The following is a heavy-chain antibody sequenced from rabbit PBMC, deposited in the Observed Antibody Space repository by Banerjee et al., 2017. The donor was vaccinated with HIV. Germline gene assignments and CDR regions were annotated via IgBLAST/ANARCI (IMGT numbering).Heavy chain of an antibody. CDR1: GFSFSSNYW. CDR3: ARGAGVMLLWNL. Sequence: QEQLEESGGDLVKPEGSLTLTCTASGFSFSSNYWICWVRQAPGKGLEWIACIFTISAGTVYASWAKGRFTISKTSSTTVTLQMTSLTAADTATYFCARGAGVMLLWNLWGQGTLVTVS. J-gene: IGHJ4*01. V-gene: IGHV1S45*01. CDR2: IFTISAGT. D-gene: IGHD4-2*01.